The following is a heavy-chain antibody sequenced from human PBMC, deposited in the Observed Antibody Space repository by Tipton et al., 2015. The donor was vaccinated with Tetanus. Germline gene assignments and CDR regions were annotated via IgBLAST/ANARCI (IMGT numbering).Heavy chain of an antibody. CDR3: ARDERYGDYAY. CDR1: GASIGSISYY. V-gene: IGHV4-61*01. Sequence: VKPSETLSLTCTVSGASIGSISYYWSWIRQPPGKGLEWIGDTYYSGSTGYNPSLKSRVTISIDSSKNQFSLKLTSVTAADTAVYYCARDERYGDYAYWGQGALVTVSS. CDR2: TYYSGST. J-gene: IGHJ4*02. D-gene: IGHD4-17*01.